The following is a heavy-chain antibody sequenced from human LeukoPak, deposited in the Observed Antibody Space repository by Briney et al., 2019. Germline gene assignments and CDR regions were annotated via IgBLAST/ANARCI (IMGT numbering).Heavy chain of an antibody. D-gene: IGHD2-2*01. Sequence: KSSETLSLTCTVSGGSISSSSYYWGWIRQPPGKGLEWIGSIYYSGSTYYNPSLKSRVTISVDTSKNQFSLKLSSVTAADTAVYYCARPDIVVVPAAIDAFDIWGQGTMVTVSS. V-gene: IGHV4-39*01. CDR2: IYYSGST. CDR3: ARPDIVVVPAAIDAFDI. J-gene: IGHJ3*02. CDR1: GGSISSSSYY.